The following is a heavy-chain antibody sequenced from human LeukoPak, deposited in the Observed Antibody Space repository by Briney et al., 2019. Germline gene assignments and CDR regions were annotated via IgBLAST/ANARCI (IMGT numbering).Heavy chain of an antibody. J-gene: IGHJ3*02. CDR1: GGSLSGYY. Sequence: SETLSLTCAVYGGSLSGYYWSWIRQPPRKGLEWIGEINHSGSTNYNPSLKSRVTISVDTSKNQFSLKLNSVTAADTAVYYCARTTTGTTSAFDIWGQGTLVTVSS. V-gene: IGHV4-34*01. D-gene: IGHD4-17*01. CDR3: ARTTTGTTSAFDI. CDR2: INHSGST.